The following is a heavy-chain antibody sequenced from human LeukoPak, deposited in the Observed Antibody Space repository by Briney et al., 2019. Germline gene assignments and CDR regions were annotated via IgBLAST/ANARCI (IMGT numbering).Heavy chain of an antibody. D-gene: IGHD2-2*02. CDR3: AKERMYQPLLYIDY. CDR1: EFTFSDYY. CDR2: ISQSGSTI. V-gene: IGHV3-11*01. Sequence: PGGSLRLSCAASEFTFSDYYMSWIRQAPGKGLEWVSYISQSGSTIYYADSVKGRFTISRDNSKNTLYLQMNSLRAEDTAVYYCAKERMYQPLLYIDYWGQGTLVTVS. J-gene: IGHJ4*02.